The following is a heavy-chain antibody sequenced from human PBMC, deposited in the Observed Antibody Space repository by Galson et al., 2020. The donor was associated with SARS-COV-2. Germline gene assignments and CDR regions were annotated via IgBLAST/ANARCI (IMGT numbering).Heavy chain of an antibody. CDR1: GGIFRNYV. D-gene: IGHD1-1*01. CDR3: ARDSPPYNTSQLGMDV. V-gene: IGHV1-69*13. Sequence: SVKVSCKAFGGIFRNYVISWVRQAPGQGLEWMGGTMPIFGAANYAQKFYGRLTITADQSTSTVHMELRSLRAEDTALYYCARDSPPYNTSQLGMDVWGQGTTVTVSS. J-gene: IGHJ6*02. CDR2: TMPIFGAA.